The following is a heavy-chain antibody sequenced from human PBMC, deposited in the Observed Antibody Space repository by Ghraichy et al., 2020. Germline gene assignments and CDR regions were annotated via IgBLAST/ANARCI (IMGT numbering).Heavy chain of an antibody. V-gene: IGHV4-34*01. D-gene: IGHD2-2*01. CDR2: INHSGST. J-gene: IGHJ6*03. CDR1: GGSFSGYY. CDR3: ARGSRFSCSSTSCYLLYYYYYYMDV. Sequence: SQTLSLTCAVYGGSFSGYYWSWIRQPPGKGLEWIGEINHSGSTNYNPSLKSRVTISVDTSKNQFSLKLSSVTAADTAVYYCARGSRFSCSSTSCYLLYYYYYYMDVWGKGTTVTVSS.